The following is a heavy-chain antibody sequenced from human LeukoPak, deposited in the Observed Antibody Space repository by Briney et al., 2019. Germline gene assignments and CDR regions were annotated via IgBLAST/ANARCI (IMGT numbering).Heavy chain of an antibody. CDR1: GFTFSSYG. CDR2: IRYDGSNK. CDR3: AKDRGTTVTDYYYYYMDV. J-gene: IGHJ6*03. D-gene: IGHD4-11*01. V-gene: IGHV3-30*02. Sequence: PAGSLRLSCAASGFTFSSYGMHWVRQAPGKGLEWLAFIRYDGSNKYYADSVKGRFTISRDNSKNTLYLQMNSLRAEDTAVYYCAKDRGTTVTDYYYYYMDVWGKGTTVTVSS.